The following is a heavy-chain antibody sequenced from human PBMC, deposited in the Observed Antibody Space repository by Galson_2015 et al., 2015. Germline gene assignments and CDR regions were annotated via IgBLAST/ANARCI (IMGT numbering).Heavy chain of an antibody. J-gene: IGHJ3*02. CDR3: ARENVWGQQLGAFDI. CDR1: GFIFSSYG. D-gene: IGHD6-13*01. CDR2: IWHDGSNK. V-gene: IGHV3-33*01. Sequence: SLRLSCAASGFIFSSYGMHWVRQAPGKGLEWVALIWHDGSNKYYADPVKGRFTISRDNSKNDLYLQMNSLRAEDTAVYYCARENVWGQQLGAFDIWGQGTLVTVSS.